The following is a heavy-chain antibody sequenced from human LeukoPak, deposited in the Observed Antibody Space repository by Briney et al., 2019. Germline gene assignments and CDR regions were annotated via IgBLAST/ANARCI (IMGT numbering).Heavy chain of an antibody. CDR3: ARDVGASNFDS. J-gene: IGHJ4*02. D-gene: IGHD1-26*01. V-gene: IGHV4-59*12. CDR1: GGSISSYY. Sequence: ETLSLTCTVSGGSISSYYWSWIRQPPGKGLEWIGYIYYSGSTNCNPSLKGRVTVSVDTSKNQFFLKLRSVTAADTAVYYCARDVGASNFDSWGQGVQVTVSS. CDR2: IYYSGST.